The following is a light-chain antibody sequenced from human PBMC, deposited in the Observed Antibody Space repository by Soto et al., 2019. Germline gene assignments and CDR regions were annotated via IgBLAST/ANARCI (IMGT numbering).Light chain of an antibody. CDR2: GAS. CDR3: QQYNNWPLA. V-gene: IGKV3-15*01. Sequence: EIVMTQSPDTLSVSPGERATLSCRASQSVSSNLAWYQQKPGQAPRLLIYGASTRATGIPARFSGSGSGTEFTLTISSLQSEDFAVYYCQQYNNWPLAFGQGTRPEIK. CDR1: QSVSSN. J-gene: IGKJ5*01.